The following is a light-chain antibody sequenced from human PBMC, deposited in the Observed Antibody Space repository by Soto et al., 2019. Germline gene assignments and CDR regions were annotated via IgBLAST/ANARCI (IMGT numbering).Light chain of an antibody. CDR3: AAWDDSLNANWV. CDR1: SSNIGSNT. CDR2: SNN. J-gene: IGLJ3*02. Sequence: QSVLTQPPSASGTPGQRVTISCSGSSSNIGSNTVNWYQQLPGTAPKLLIYSNNQRPSGVPDRFSGSKSGTSASPAISGLQSEDEADYYCAAWDDSLNANWVFGGGTKLTVL. V-gene: IGLV1-44*01.